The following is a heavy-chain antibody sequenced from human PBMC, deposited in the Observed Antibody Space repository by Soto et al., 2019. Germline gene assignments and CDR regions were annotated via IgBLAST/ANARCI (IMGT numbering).Heavy chain of an antibody. CDR2: IYNGGTT. Sequence: PXXTLSLPCTVSGGSVSSYYWSWVRQPPGKRPEWIAYIYNGGTTNYNPSLKSRLTISLDTSKNQFSLKLSSVTAADTAVYFCARGGPSSKWLDPWGQGIQVTV. CDR3: ARGGPSSKWLDP. V-gene: IGHV4-59*02. CDR1: GGSVSSYY. J-gene: IGHJ5*02.